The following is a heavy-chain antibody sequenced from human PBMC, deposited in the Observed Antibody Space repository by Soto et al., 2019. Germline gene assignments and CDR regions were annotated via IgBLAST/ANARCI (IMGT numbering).Heavy chain of an antibody. V-gene: IGHV3-15*01. J-gene: IGHJ5*02. D-gene: IGHD3-10*01. CDR1: GITFSNAW. Sequence: GGSLRLSCAASGITFSNAWMSWVRQAPGEGLEWVGRIRSKTDGGTRDYAASVKGRFTISRDDSKNTMYLQMNSLKTEDTAVYYCTRDLGDEQSNWFDPWGQGTLVTVSS. CDR3: TRDLGDEQSNWFDP. CDR2: IRSKTDGGTR.